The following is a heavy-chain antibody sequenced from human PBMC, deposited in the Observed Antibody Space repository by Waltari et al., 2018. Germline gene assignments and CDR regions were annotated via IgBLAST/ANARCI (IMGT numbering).Heavy chain of an antibody. CDR3: AKDEGNRIAPTFGMDA. V-gene: IGHV3-23*01. CDR1: GFTLTSYP. D-gene: IGHD3-16*01. J-gene: IGHJ6*02. Sequence: EFQLLEAGGGLAQPGGSLGLSCAASGFTLTSYPVNWVRQAPGKGLEWVSLMSGSGLIEYGDSVKGRFTISRDNAKNTLYLEMNRLRVEDTAVYFCAKDEGNRIAPTFGMDAWGHGTTVLVS. CDR2: MSGSGLI.